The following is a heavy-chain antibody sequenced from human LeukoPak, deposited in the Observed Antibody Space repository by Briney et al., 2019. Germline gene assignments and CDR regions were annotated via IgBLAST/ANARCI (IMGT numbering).Heavy chain of an antibody. Sequence: PGGSLRLSCAASGFTFSSYAMSWVRQAPGKGLEWVSAISGSGGSTYYADSVKGRFTISRDNSKNTLYLQMNSLRAEDTAVYYCATAHLGVRNRYFDYWGQGTLVTVSS. CDR3: ATAHLGVRNRYFDY. V-gene: IGHV3-23*01. D-gene: IGHD3-10*01. J-gene: IGHJ4*02. CDR2: ISGSGGST. CDR1: GFTFSSYA.